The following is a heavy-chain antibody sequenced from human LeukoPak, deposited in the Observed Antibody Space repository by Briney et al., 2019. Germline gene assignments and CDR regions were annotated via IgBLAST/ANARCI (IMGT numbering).Heavy chain of an antibody. J-gene: IGHJ4*02. V-gene: IGHV3-23*01. CDR1: GFTFSSYA. D-gene: IGHD2-15*01. Sequence: GGSLRLSCAASGFTFSSYAMSWVRQAPGKGLGWVSAISGSGGSTYYADSVKGRFTISRDNSKNTLYLQMNSLRAEDAAVYYCAKDPTQAATVDYWGQGTLVTVSS. CDR2: ISGSGGST. CDR3: AKDPTQAATVDY.